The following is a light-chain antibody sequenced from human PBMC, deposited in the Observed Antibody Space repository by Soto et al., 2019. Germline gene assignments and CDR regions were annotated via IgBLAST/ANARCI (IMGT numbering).Light chain of an antibody. Sequence: EIVLTQSPGTLSLSPGERAALSCRASQSVSSRCLAWYQQKPGQAPRLLIYDASSRATGIPDRFSGSGSGADFTFTISRLEPEDFAVYYCQQCGSSPPTFGGGTKVEI. J-gene: IGKJ4*01. CDR2: DAS. CDR1: QSVSSRC. CDR3: QQCGSSPPT. V-gene: IGKV3-20*01.